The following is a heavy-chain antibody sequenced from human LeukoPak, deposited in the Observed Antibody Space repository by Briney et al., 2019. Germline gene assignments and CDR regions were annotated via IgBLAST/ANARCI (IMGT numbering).Heavy chain of an antibody. CDR3: ARDSAGNDY. Sequence: GGSLRLSCAASGFTFSTYWMSWVRQAPGKGLEWVANIKQDGSGKYYVDSVKGRFTISRDNAKNSLYLQMNSLRAEDTAMYYCARDSAGNDYWGQGTLVTVSS. D-gene: IGHD6-13*01. V-gene: IGHV3-7*01. J-gene: IGHJ4*02. CDR1: GFTFSTYW. CDR2: IKQDGSGK.